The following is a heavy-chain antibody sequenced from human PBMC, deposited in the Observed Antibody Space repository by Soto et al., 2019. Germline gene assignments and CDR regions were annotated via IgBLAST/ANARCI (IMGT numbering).Heavy chain of an antibody. D-gene: IGHD2-15*01. CDR1: GFTFSGSS. CDR2: IRNKANSYAT. Sequence: EVQLVESGGGLVQPGGSLKLSCAASGFTFSGSSVHWVRQASGKGLEWVGRIRNKANSYATAYAASVRGRFTISGDDSKNTAFLQMNSLNTEDTAVYYCISHSPEDMIRTWGQGTLVPVSS. V-gene: IGHV3-73*02. J-gene: IGHJ4*02. CDR3: ISHSPEDMIRT.